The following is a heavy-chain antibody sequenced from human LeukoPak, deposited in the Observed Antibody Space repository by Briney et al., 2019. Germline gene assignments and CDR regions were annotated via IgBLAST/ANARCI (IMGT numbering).Heavy chain of an antibody. D-gene: IGHD3-16*01. J-gene: IGHJ4*02. V-gene: IGHV1-24*01. CDR1: GYTLTELS. Sequence: RASVKVSCKVSGYTLTELSMHWVRQAPGKGLEWMGGFNPEDGETIYAQKFQGRVTMTEDTSTDTAYMELSSLRSEDTAVYYCAPLSPSYGGLFILWDWGQGTLVTVSS. CDR3: APLSPSYGGLFILWD. CDR2: FNPEDGET.